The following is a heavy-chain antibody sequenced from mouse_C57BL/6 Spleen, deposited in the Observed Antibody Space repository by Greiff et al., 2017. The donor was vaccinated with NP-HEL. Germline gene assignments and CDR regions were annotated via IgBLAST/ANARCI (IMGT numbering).Heavy chain of an antibody. CDR3: ATVYGNQGAMDY. V-gene: IGHV1-82*01. CDR1: GYAFSSSW. D-gene: IGHD2-1*01. CDR2: IYPGDGDT. Sequence: VQLQQSGPELVKPGASVKISCKASGYAFSSSWMNWVKQRPGKGLEWIGRIYPGDGDTNYNGKFKGKATLTADKSSSTAYMQLSSLTSEDSAVYFCATVYGNQGAMDYWGQGTSVTISS. J-gene: IGHJ4*01.